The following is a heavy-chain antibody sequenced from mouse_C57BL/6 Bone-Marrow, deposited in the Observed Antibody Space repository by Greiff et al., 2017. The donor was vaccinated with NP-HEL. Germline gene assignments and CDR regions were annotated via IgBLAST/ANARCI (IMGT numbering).Heavy chain of an antibody. J-gene: IGHJ2*01. Sequence: VQRVESGPELVKPGASVKISCKASGYTFTDYYINWVKQRPGQGLEWIGWIYSGSGNTKYNEKFKGKATLTVDTSSSTAYMQLSSLTSEDSAVYFCARRGLRPFDYWGQGTTLTVSS. CDR1: GYTFTDYY. D-gene: IGHD1-2*01. CDR2: IYSGSGNT. CDR3: ARRGLRPFDY. V-gene: IGHV1-84*01.